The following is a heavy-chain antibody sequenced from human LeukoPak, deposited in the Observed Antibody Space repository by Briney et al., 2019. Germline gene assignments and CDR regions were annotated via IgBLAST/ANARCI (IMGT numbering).Heavy chain of an antibody. J-gene: IGHJ4*02. CDR3: ARDRLGQQLVAY. CDR2: IKQDGSEK. D-gene: IGHD6-13*01. Sequence: GGSLRLSCAASGFTFSSYWMSWVRQAPGKGLEWVANIKQDGSEKYYVDSVKGLFTTSRDNAKNSLYLQMNSLRAEDTAVYYCARDRLGQQLVAYWGQGTLVTVSS. CDR1: GFTFSSYW. V-gene: IGHV3-7*01.